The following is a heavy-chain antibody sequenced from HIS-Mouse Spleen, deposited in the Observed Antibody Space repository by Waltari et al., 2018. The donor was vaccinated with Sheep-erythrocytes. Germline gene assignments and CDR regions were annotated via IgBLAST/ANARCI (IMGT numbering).Heavy chain of an antibody. J-gene: IGHJ4*02. D-gene: IGHD1-26*01. CDR3: ARVASGATFDY. V-gene: IGHV3-21*01. CDR2: ISSSSSYI. CDR1: GLPSSRYS. Sequence: EVQLVESGGGLVKPGGSLSLSCAASGLPSSRYSIPSVRQAPGKGLEWVSSISSSSSYIYYADSVKGRFTISRDNAKNSLYLQMNSLRAEDTAVYYCARVASGATFDYWGQGTLVTVSS.